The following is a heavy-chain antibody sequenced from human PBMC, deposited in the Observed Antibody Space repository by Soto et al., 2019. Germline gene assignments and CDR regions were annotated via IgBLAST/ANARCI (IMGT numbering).Heavy chain of an antibody. CDR3: ARQQASIPSSGIFEYFQL. D-gene: IGHD3-22*01. J-gene: IGHJ1*01. CDR2: IYWDDDK. Sequence: QITLKESGPTLVKPTQTLTLTCTFSGFSLSTSGVGVGWIRQPPGKALEWLALIYWDDDKRYSPSLKSRLTITKDTSKTQLVLRMTTMAPVDTATYYCARQQASIPSSGIFEYFQLWGQRTLVTVS. CDR1: GFSLSTSGVG. V-gene: IGHV2-5*02.